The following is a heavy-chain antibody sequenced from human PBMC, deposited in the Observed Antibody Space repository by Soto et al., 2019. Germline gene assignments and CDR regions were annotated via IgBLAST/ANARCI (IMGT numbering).Heavy chain of an antibody. CDR2: INSDGSST. D-gene: IGHD5-12*01. J-gene: IGHJ4*02. Sequence: GGSLRLSCAASGFTFSSYWMHWVRQAPGKGLVWVSRINSDGSSTSYADSVKGRFTISRDNAKNTLYLQMNSLRAEDTAVYYCARDRGGEYSGYEAGSFDYWGQGTLVTVSS. V-gene: IGHV3-74*01. CDR1: GFTFSSYW. CDR3: ARDRGGEYSGYEAGSFDY.